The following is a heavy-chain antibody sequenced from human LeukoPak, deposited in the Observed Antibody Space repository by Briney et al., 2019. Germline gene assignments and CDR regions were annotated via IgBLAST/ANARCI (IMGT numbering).Heavy chain of an antibody. CDR2: ISYDGSNK. V-gene: IGHV3-30-3*01. CDR3: ASALAVAGPPVN. CDR1: GFTFSSYA. D-gene: IGHD6-19*01. J-gene: IGHJ4*02. Sequence: GGSLRLSCAASGFTFSSYAMHWVRQAPGKGLEWVAVISYDGSNKYYADSVKGRFTISRDNSKNTLYLQMNSLRAEDTAVYYCASALAVAGPPVNWGQGTLVTVSS.